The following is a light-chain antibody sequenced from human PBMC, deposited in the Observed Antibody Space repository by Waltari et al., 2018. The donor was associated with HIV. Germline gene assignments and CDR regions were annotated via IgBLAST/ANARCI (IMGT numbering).Light chain of an antibody. Sequence: QTVVTQEPSLTVSPGGTVTPTCSSSTGPVTSGSYANWFQQKPGQTPKTLDYATTKTHPWTPARFTGALLGGNAVLALASGRPEDKADYYCLLYFSGFRPTGVFGDGTKLTVL. CDR3: LLYFSGFRPTGV. CDR1: TGPVTSGSY. CDR2: ATT. V-gene: IGLV7-43*01. J-gene: IGLJ3*02.